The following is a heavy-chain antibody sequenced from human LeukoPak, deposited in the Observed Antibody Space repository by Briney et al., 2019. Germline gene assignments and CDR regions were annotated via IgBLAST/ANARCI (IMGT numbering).Heavy chain of an antibody. D-gene: IGHD6-13*01. Sequence: SETLSLTCTVSSGSISSSTYYWGWIRQPPGKGPEWIGYISYSGSTDYNPSLKSRVTISRDTSKNQFSLKLSSVTAADTAVYYCARWQPQQLAIDYWGQGILVTVSS. CDR1: SGSISSSTYY. CDR2: ISYSGST. J-gene: IGHJ4*02. CDR3: ARWQPQQLAIDY. V-gene: IGHV4-31*03.